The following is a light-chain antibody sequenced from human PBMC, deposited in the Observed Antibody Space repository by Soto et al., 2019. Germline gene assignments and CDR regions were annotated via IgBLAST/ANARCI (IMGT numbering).Light chain of an antibody. Sequence: EIVLTQSPATLSSFPGDRVTLSCRASQAVNTRLVWYQHKPGQAPRLLIYLTSNRAAGIPARFSGSGSGTEFTLTISGLQSEDFALYFCQQYNNWPFSFGQGTRLEIK. J-gene: IGKJ5*01. CDR1: QAVNTR. V-gene: IGKV3D-15*01. CDR2: LTS. CDR3: QQYNNWPFS.